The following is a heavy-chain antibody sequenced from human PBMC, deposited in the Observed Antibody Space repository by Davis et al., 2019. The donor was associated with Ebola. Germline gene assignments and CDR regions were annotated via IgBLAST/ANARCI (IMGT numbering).Heavy chain of an antibody. Sequence: ASVKVSCKASGGTFSNYAINWVRQAPGQGLEWMGWINPNSGGTNYVQKFQGRVTMTRDTPISTAYMELSRLRSDDTAVYYCAREREGSRNFDYWGQGTLVTVSS. V-gene: IGHV1-2*02. J-gene: IGHJ4*02. CDR1: GGTFSNYA. CDR2: INPNSGGT. CDR3: AREREGSRNFDY.